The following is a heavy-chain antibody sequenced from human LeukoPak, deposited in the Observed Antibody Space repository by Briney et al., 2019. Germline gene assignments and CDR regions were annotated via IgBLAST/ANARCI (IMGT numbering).Heavy chain of an antibody. V-gene: IGHV3-30-3*01. Sequence: PGRSLRLSCAASGFTFSTYAMHWVRQAPGKGLEWVAIISYDGYDKYYADSVKGRFTLSRDNSKNTLYLQMNSLRAEDTAVYYCARDRSSGRGPYFDYWGQGTLVTVSS. CDR1: GFTFSTYA. CDR3: ARDRSSGRGPYFDY. J-gene: IGHJ4*02. D-gene: IGHD6-19*01. CDR2: ISYDGYDK.